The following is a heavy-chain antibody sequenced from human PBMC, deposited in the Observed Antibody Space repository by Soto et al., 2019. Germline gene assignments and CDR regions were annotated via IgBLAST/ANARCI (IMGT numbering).Heavy chain of an antibody. J-gene: IGHJ4*02. CDR3: ARSLQLWFPYFDY. V-gene: IGHV4-30-4*08. CDR2: IYYSGST. Sequence: SETLSLTCTVSGGSISSSRWHWGWIRQPPGKGLEWIGYIYYSGSTYYNPSLKSRVTISVDTSKNQFSLKLSSVTAADTAVYYCARSLQLWFPYFDYWGQGTLVTVSS. CDR1: GGSISSSRWH. D-gene: IGHD5-18*01.